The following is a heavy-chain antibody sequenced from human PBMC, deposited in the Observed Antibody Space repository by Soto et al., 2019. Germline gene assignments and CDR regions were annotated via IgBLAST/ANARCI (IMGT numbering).Heavy chain of an antibody. CDR2: ISYDGSNK. V-gene: IGHV3-30*18. CDR3: AKERSGFGELLD. J-gene: IGHJ4*02. Sequence: QVQLVESGGGVVQPGRSLRLSCAASGFTFSSYGMHWVRQAPGKGLEWVAVISYDGSNKYYADSVKGRFTISRDNSKNTLYLQMNSLRAEDTAVYYCAKERSGFGELLDWGQGTLVTVSS. D-gene: IGHD3-10*01. CDR1: GFTFSSYG.